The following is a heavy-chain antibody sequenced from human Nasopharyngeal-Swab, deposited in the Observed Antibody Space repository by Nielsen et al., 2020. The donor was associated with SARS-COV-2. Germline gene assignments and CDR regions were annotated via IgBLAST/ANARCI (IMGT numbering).Heavy chain of an antibody. CDR2: INHSGST. J-gene: IGHJ6*02. CDR1: GGSFSGYY. Sequence: SETLSLTCAVYGGSFSGYYWSWIRQPPGKGLEWIGEINHSGSTNYNPSLKSRVSISVDASKRQFSLKLSSVTAADTAVYYCARPGYCTNGVCYFNGMDVWGQGTTVTVSS. D-gene: IGHD2-8*01. V-gene: IGHV4-34*01. CDR3: ARPGYCTNGVCYFNGMDV.